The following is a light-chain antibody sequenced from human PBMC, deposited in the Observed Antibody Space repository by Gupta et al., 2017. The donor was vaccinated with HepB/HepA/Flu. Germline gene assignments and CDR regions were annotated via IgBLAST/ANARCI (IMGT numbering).Light chain of an antibody. CDR1: HGAVTSGHW. J-gene: IGLJ2*01. CDR3: LLSYNGVRV. Sequence: QAVVPQEPSMTVYPGGTVTLTCATRHGAVTSGHWPYWFQQKPGQAPRTLIYDTSPKQTWSPDRFSGSRPGGKAALTLSGAQAEGEADYYCLLSYNGVRVFGGGTKLIVL. CDR2: DTS. V-gene: IGLV7-46*01.